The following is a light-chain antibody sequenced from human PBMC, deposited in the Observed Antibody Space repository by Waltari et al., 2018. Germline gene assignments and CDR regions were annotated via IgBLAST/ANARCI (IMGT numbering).Light chain of an antibody. CDR1: QSINRF. J-gene: IGKJ4*01. Sequence: IQMTQSPSSLSASVGDRVIISCRASQSINRFLNWYQQKAGKAPKLLIYGASSLQSGVPSRFSGGGSDTDFTLTISILQPEDFATYYCQQSYIIPRTFGGGTKVEIK. V-gene: IGKV1-39*01. CDR2: GAS. CDR3: QQSYIIPRT.